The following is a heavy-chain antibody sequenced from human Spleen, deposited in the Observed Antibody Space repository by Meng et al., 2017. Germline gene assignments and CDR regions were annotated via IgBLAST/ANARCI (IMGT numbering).Heavy chain of an antibody. D-gene: IGHD2/OR15-2a*01. V-gene: IGHV4-4*02. J-gene: IGHJ4*02. CDR1: GASFSSGYW. CDR2: IYHDGRT. CDR3: GGNGDSDSFYIDS. Sequence: QVQLQESGLGLVKPSGTLSRTCAVSGASFSSGYWCSWVRQSPGKGLEWIGEIYHDGRTNYNPSLNSRVTLSVDNSKNHLSLQLTSVTAADTAVYYCGGNGDSDSFYIDSWGRGTLVTVSS.